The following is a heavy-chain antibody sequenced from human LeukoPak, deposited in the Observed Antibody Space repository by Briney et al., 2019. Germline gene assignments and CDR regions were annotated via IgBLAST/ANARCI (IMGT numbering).Heavy chain of an antibody. CDR3: ARRGCSSTSCYAGFYWFDP. CDR2: IYYSGST. D-gene: IGHD2-2*01. V-gene: IGHV4-39*01. CDR1: GGFISSSSYY. J-gene: IGHJ5*02. Sequence: SETLSLTCTVSGGFISSSSYYWGWIRQPPGKGLEWIGSIYYSGSTYYNPSLKSRVTISVDTSKNQFSLKLSSVTAADTAVYYCARRGCSSTSCYAGFYWFDPWGQGTLVTVSS.